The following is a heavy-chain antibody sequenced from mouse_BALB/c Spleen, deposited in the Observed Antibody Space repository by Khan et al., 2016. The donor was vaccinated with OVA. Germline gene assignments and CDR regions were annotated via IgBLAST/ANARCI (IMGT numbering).Heavy chain of an antibody. J-gene: IGHJ2*01. CDR1: GFTFSSYS. V-gene: IGHV5-6-4*01. D-gene: IGHD1-1*01. CDR3: TRGRNYYGSSFYFDY. Sequence: EVELVESGGGLVKPGGSLRLSCEASGFTFSSYSMSWVRQTPEKRLEWVATITSGGSYTYYPDSVQGRFTISRDTAKHTLYLQMCSLKSEDTAIYYCTRGRNYYGSSFYFDYWGQGTTLTVSS. CDR2: ITSGGSYT.